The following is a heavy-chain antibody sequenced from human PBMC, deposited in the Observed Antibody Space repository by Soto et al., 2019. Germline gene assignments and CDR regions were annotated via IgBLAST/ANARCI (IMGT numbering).Heavy chain of an antibody. CDR1: GYTFTSYG. V-gene: IGHV1-18*01. D-gene: IGHD2-2*01. Sequence: QVPLVQSGAEVKKTGASVKITCKASGYTFTSYGISWVRQAPGQGLEWMGWISAYNGNTNYAQKLQGRVTMTTDTSTSTAYMELRSLRSDDTAVYYCARYTRSTRYYYMDVWGKGTTVTVSS. CDR3: ARYTRSTRYYYMDV. CDR2: ISAYNGNT. J-gene: IGHJ6*03.